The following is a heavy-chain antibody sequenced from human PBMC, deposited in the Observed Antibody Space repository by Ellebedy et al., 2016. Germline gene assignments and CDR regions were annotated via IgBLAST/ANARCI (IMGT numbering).Heavy chain of an antibody. V-gene: IGHV3-23*01. CDR1: GFTFSSYA. CDR3: AKVLGTMVRGVYYLDY. Sequence: GESLKISCAASGFTFSSYAMAWVRQAPGKGLEWVSAISGSGGSTNYADSVKGRFTFSRDNSKNTLYLQMKSLRAEDTAIYYCAKVLGTMVRGVYYLDYWGQGTLVTVSS. D-gene: IGHD3-10*01. J-gene: IGHJ4*02. CDR2: ISGSGGST.